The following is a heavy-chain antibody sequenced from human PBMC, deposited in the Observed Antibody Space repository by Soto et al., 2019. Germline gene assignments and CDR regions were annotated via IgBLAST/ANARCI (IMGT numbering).Heavy chain of an antibody. Sequence: KPSETLSLTCTVSGGSISSYYWSWIRQPPGKGLEWIGYIYYSGSTNYNPSLKSRVTISLDTSKNQFSLRLSSVTAADTAVYYCARDGGRGKGSGYSYVRRPPYYYGMDVWGQGTTVTVSS. D-gene: IGHD5-18*01. J-gene: IGHJ6*02. CDR3: ARDGGRGKGSGYSYVRRPPYYYGMDV. CDR2: IYYSGST. V-gene: IGHV4-59*01. CDR1: GGSISSYY.